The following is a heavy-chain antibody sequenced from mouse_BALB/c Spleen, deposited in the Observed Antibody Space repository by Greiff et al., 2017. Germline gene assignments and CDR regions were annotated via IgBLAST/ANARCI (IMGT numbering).Heavy chain of an antibody. D-gene: IGHD3-1*01. J-gene: IGHJ2*01. CDR3: ARGATYYFDY. Sequence: EGKLMESGGGLVKPGGSLKLSCAASGFTFSDYYMYWVRQTPEKRLEWVATISDGGSYTYYPDSVKGRFTISRDNAKNNLYLQMSSLKSEDTAMYYCARGATYYFDYWGQGTTLTVSS. CDR2: ISDGGSYT. V-gene: IGHV5-4*02. CDR1: GFTFSDYY.